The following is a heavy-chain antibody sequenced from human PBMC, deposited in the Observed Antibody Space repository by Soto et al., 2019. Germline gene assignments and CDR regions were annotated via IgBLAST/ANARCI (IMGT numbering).Heavy chain of an antibody. CDR3: ARDGSTSWYSYDYHGMDV. D-gene: IGHD5-18*01. J-gene: IGHJ6*02. CDR2: IDLDGREK. V-gene: IGHV3-7*05. Sequence: EVQLVESGGGLVQPGGSLRLSCAASGFTFRTYWLSWVRQVPGKGLEWVANIDLDGREKNYVDSVKGQYTISRDNARNSLYLQMSSLRAEDTALYYCARDGSTSWYSYDYHGMDVWGQGTTVTVSS. CDR1: GFTFRTYW.